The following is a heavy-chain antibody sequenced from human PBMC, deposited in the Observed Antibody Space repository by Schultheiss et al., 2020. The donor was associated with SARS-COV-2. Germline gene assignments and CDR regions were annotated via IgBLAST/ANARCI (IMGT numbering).Heavy chain of an antibody. D-gene: IGHD6-6*01. Sequence: GGSLRLSCAASGFTVSSNYMSWVRQAPGKGLEWVSVIYSGGSTYYADSVKGRFTISRDNSKNTLYLQMNSLRAEDTAVYYCASSIAARPLGYYFDYWGQGTLVTVS. CDR1: GFTVSSNY. CDR2: IYSGGST. CDR3: ASSIAARPLGYYFDY. J-gene: IGHJ4*02. V-gene: IGHV3-53*05.